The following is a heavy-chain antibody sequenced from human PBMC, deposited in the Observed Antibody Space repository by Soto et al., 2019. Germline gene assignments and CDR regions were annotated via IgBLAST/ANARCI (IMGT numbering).Heavy chain of an antibody. D-gene: IGHD3-10*01. CDR3: AREDLVRRFGELSPNWFDP. CDR2: IIPIFGTA. CDR1: GGTFSSYA. J-gene: IGHJ5*02. Sequence: SVKVSCKASGGTFSSYAISWVRQAPGQGLEWMGGIIPIFGTANYAQKFQGRVTITADKSTSTAYMELSSLRSEDTAVYYCAREDLVRRFGELSPNWFDPWGQGTLVTVSS. V-gene: IGHV1-69*06.